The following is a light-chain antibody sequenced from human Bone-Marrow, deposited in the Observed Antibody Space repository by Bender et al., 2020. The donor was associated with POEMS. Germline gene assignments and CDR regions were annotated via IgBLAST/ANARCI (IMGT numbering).Light chain of an antibody. V-gene: IGLV2-14*02. J-gene: IGLJ3*02. CDR1: NTDFGSYNR. CDR2: EGS. Sequence: QSALTQPASVSGSPGQSITISCTETNTDFGSYNRVSWYQQHPDIAPKLLIYEGSKRLSGVSSRFSGSKSGNTASLTISGLQAEDEAHYYCNSYTSSSSWLFGGGTKVTVL. CDR3: NSYTSSSSWL.